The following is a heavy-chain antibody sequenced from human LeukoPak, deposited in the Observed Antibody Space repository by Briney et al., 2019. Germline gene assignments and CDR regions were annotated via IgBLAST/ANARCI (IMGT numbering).Heavy chain of an antibody. V-gene: IGHV4-30-2*01. CDR1: GGSISSGGYY. D-gene: IGHD6-6*01. CDR3: ARDKRGRAAPGFDP. CDR2: IYHSGST. J-gene: IGHJ5*02. Sequence: PSQALSLTCTVSGGSISSGGYYWSWIRQPPGKGLEWIGYIYHSGSTYYNPSLKSRVTISVDRSKNQFSLKLSSVTAADTAVYYCARDKRGRAAPGFDPWGQGTLVTVSS.